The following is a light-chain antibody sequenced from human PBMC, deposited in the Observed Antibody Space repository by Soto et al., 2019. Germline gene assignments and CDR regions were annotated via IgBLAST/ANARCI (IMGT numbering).Light chain of an antibody. V-gene: IGLV2-14*03. CDR2: DVN. CDR1: SLDVGGFEY. Sequence: QSVLTQPASGSGSPGQSIAISCTGTSLDVGGFEYVSWYQQHPGKVPKLMIYDVNNRPSGVSNRFSGSKSGNTASLTISGLQAEDEADYFCSSYTSSNTYLFGTGTKVTVL. CDR3: SSYTSSNTYL. J-gene: IGLJ1*01.